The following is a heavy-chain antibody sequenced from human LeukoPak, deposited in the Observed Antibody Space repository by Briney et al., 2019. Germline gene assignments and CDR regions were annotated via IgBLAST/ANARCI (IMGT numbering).Heavy chain of an antibody. Sequence: GGSLRLSCAASGFTFDDYAVHWVRQAPGKGLEWVSGISWSSRTIAYADSVKGRFTISRDNAKKSLYLQMNSLRAEDTAFYYCAKDLDQWPVPRCDYWGQGTLVSVSS. CDR1: GFTFDDYA. J-gene: IGHJ4*02. D-gene: IGHD6-19*01. V-gene: IGHV3-9*01. CDR3: AKDLDQWPVPRCDY. CDR2: ISWSSRTI.